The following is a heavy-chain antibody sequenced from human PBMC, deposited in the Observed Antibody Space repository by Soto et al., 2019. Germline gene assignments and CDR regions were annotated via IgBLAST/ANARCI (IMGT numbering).Heavy chain of an antibody. J-gene: IGHJ4*02. CDR2: IWYDGSRK. D-gene: IGHD6-13*01. CDR1: GFTFSSYG. Sequence: QVQLVESGGGVVQPGGSLRLSCAASGFTFSSYGMHWVRQAPGKGLEWVAIIWYDGSRKYCADSVKGRFTISRDNSKNTLYLQMNSLRAEDTAVYYCARGYSSSSYVFDYWGQGTLVTVPS. V-gene: IGHV3-33*01. CDR3: ARGYSSSSYVFDY.